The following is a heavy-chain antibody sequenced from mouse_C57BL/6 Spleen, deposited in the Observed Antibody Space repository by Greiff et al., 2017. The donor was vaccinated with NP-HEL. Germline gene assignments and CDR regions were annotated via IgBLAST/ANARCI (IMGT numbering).Heavy chain of an antibody. V-gene: IGHV2-6*01. CDR3: ARKYYGSRDYYAMDY. Sequence: VKLQESGPDLVAPSQCLSITCTVSGFSLTSYGVDWVRQSPGKGLEWLGVIWGVGSTNYNSALKSRLSISKDNSKSQVFLKMNSLQTDDTDMYYCARKYYGSRDYYAMDYWGQGTSVTVSS. D-gene: IGHD1-1*01. CDR1: GFSLTSYG. J-gene: IGHJ4*01. CDR2: IWGVGST.